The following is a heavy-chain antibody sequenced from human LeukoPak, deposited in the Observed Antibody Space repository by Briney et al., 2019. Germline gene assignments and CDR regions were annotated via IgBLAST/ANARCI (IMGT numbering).Heavy chain of an antibody. CDR2: ISAYNGNT. V-gene: IGHV1-18*01. CDR3: ARPLAYDSSGYDVNWFDP. D-gene: IGHD3-22*01. J-gene: IGHJ5*02. Sequence: ASVKVSCKASGGTFTSYAISWVRQAPGQGLEWMGWISAYNGNTNYAQKLQGRVTMTTDTSTSTAYMELRSLRSDDTAVYYCARPLAYDSSGYDVNWFDPWGQGTLVTVSS. CDR1: GGTFTSYA.